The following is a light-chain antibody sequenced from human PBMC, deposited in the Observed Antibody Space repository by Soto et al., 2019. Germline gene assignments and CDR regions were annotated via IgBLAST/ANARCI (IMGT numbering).Light chain of an antibody. CDR1: QSITTW. CDR2: KAT. CDR3: QHYNDYQYT. J-gene: IGKJ2*01. V-gene: IGKV1-5*03. Sequence: DIEMTQSPSTLSASVGDRVTITCRASQSITTWLAWYKQKPGKAPKLLIYKATNVQTGVPSRFSGSGSGTEFSLTLSSRKREDFAMYYCQHYNDYQYTFGQGTMLEIK.